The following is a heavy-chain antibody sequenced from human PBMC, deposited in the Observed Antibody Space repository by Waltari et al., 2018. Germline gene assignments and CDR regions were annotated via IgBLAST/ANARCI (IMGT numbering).Heavy chain of an antibody. Sequence: QVQLQESGPGLVKPSETLSLTCTVSGGSISSHYWSWIRQPPGKGLEWIGYTYYSGSTNYDPSHQNGVTIAVDTSKNQFSLELGSVTAAETAVLYCARDGGYCGVDCATDWYFDLWGRGTLGTVSS. J-gene: IGHJ2*01. CDR3: ARDGGYCGVDCATDWYFDL. V-gene: IGHV4-59*11. D-gene: IGHD2-21*01. CDR2: TYYSGST. CDR1: GGSISSHY.